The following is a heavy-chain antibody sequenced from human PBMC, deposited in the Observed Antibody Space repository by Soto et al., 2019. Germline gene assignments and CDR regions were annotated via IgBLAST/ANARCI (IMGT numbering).Heavy chain of an antibody. Sequence: PVGSLRLSFAASGFTFSPYAMSWVRPAPGEGVEWVSSISGSGGSTHYADSVKGRFTVSRDNSKRALSLQMSSLREEDTATYYCAKGLRRLLRTQYYYGLDVWGRGTTVTVSS. J-gene: IGHJ6*02. V-gene: IGHV3-23*01. CDR2: ISGSGGST. CDR3: AKGLRRLLRTQYYYGLDV. CDR1: GFTFSPYA. D-gene: IGHD3-10*01.